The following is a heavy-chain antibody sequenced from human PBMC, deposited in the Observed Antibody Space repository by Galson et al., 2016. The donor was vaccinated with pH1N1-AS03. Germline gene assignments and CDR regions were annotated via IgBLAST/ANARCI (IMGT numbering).Heavy chain of an antibody. CDR1: GLRFSNHV. D-gene: IGHD5-24*01. V-gene: IGHV3-23*01. CDR3: ATVNAEMDDAFDI. J-gene: IGHJ3*02. CDR2: ISDSGSTT. Sequence: SLRLSCAASGLRFSNHVMSWVRQAPGKGLHWVSTISDSGSTTYHGDSVKGRFTTSRDNPQNTLFLHMNSLRAEDTALYYCATVNAEMDDAFDIWGRGTMVTVSS.